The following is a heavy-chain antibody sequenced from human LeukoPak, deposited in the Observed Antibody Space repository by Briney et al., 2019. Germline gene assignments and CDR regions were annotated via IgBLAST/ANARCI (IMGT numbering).Heavy chain of an antibody. D-gene: IGHD6-6*01. CDR2: IYYSGST. CDR1: VGSTSTNSYY. V-gene: IGHV4-39*07. CDR3: ARARYSSSSGGFDS. J-gene: IGHJ4*02. Sequence: SETLSLTCTVSVGSTSTNSYYWGWIRQAPGEGLEWIGSIYYSGSTNYNPSLESRVTISMDTSKNQFSLSLSSMTAASTAVYFCARARYSSSSGGFDSWGQGTLVTVSS.